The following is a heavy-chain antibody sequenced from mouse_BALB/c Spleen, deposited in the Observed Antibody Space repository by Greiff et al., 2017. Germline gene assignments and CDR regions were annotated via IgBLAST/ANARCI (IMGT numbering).Heavy chain of an antibody. V-gene: IGHV5-4*02. D-gene: IGHD2-4*01. CDR2: ISDGGSYT. Sequence: DVMLVESGGGLVKPGGSLKLSCAASGFTFSDYYMYWVRQTPEKRLEWVATISDGGSYTYYPDSVKGRFTISRDNAKNNLYLQMSSLKSEDTAMYYCANDYDGYFDVWGAGTTVTVSS. J-gene: IGHJ1*01. CDR3: ANDYDGYFDV. CDR1: GFTFSDYY.